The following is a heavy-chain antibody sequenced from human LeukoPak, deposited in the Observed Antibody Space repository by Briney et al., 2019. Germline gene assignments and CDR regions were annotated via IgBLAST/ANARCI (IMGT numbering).Heavy chain of an antibody. CDR3: ARRKILRFGELSSAPDY. Sequence: PSETLSLTCAVYGGSFSGYYWSWIRQPPGKGLEWIGEINHSGSTNYNPSLKSRVTISVDTSKNQFSLKLSSVTAADTAVYYCARRKILRFGELSSAPDYWGQGTLVTVSS. V-gene: IGHV4-34*01. D-gene: IGHD3-10*01. J-gene: IGHJ4*02. CDR1: GGSFSGYY. CDR2: INHSGST.